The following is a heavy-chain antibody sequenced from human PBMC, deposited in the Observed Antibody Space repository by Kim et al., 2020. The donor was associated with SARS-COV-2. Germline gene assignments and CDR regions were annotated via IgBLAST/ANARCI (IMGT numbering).Heavy chain of an antibody. J-gene: IGHJ4*02. CDR1: GGSISSSSYY. CDR3: ARRAYYYDSSGYYWEMTFDY. V-gene: IGHV4-39*01. Sequence: SETLSLTCTVSGGSISSSSYYWGWISQPPGKGLEWIGSIYYSGSTYYNPSLKSRVTISVDTSKNQFSLKLSSVTAADTAVYYCARRAYYYDSSGYYWEMTFDYWGQGTLVTVSS. CDR2: IYYSGST. D-gene: IGHD3-22*01.